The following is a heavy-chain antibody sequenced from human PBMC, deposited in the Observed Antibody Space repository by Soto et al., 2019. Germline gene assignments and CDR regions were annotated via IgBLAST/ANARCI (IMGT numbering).Heavy chain of an antibody. V-gene: IGHV4-61*08. J-gene: IGHJ5*02. Sequence: LEPLRVRSSVSGGTGSDVGGYWSFILQPTGKGLEWIGHVYFSGSTNYIPSPKIRLTMSVDTAKNKFYLKLNSVTAEDTAVYSCARIPVDTYAIYSSDPCCQGSQITAPQ. CDR3: ARIPVDTYAIYSSDP. CDR2: VYFSGST. D-gene: IGHD2-15*01. CDR1: GGTGSDVGGY.